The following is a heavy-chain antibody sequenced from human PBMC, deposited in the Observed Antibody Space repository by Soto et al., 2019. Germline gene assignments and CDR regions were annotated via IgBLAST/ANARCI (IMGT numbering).Heavy chain of an antibody. V-gene: IGHV4-4*02. CDR2: TYHSGTT. D-gene: IGHD6-19*01. CDR1: GDSINTSHW. Sequence: QVQLRESGPGLVRPSGTLSLTCAVYGDSINTSHWWSWVRQTPGKGLEWIGETYHSGTTNYNPSLKSRVTISMDKSKNLFSLKLNSVTAADTALYFCARQTNSSPACGPNWFDPWGQGALVTVSS. CDR3: ARQTNSSPACGPNWFDP. J-gene: IGHJ5*02.